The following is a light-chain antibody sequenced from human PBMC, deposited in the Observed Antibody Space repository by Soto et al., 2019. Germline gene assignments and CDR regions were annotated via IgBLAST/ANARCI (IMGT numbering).Light chain of an antibody. CDR1: SSDVGSYNL. V-gene: IGLV2-23*03. CDR2: EGS. CDR3: SSYGRSSTFGYV. Sequence: QSVLTQPASVSGSPGQSITISCTGTSSDVGSYNLVSWYQQQPGKAPKLMIYEGSKRPSGVSTRFSGSKSGNTASLTVSGLQAEDEAEYYCSSYGRSSTFGYVFGTGTKLTVL. J-gene: IGLJ1*01.